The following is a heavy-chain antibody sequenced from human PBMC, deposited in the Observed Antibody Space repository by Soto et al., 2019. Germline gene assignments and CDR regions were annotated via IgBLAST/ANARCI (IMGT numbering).Heavy chain of an antibody. D-gene: IGHD3-9*01. CDR1: GGSISSYY. Sequence: QVQLQESGPGLVKPSETLSLTCTVSGGSISSYYWSWIRQPPGKGLEWIGYIYYSGSTNYNPSLKSRVTISVDTSKNQFSLKLSSVTAADTAVYYCARCIDYDILTGYSGNYYMDVWGKGTTVTVSS. J-gene: IGHJ6*03. CDR2: IYYSGST. CDR3: ARCIDYDILTGYSGNYYMDV. V-gene: IGHV4-59*01.